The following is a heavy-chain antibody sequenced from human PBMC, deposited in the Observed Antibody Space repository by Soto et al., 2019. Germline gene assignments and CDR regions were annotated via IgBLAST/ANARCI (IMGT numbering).Heavy chain of an antibody. CDR3: ARHRGKSWLQFGVFDY. CDR1: GGSISSSSYY. J-gene: IGHJ4*02. D-gene: IGHD5-12*01. Sequence: SETLSLTCTVSGGSISSSSYYWGWIRQPPGKGLEWIGSIYYSESTYYNPSLKSRVTISVDTSKNRFSLKLSSVTAADTAVYYCARHRGKSWLQFGVFDYWGQGTLVTVSS. V-gene: IGHV4-39*01. CDR2: IYYSEST.